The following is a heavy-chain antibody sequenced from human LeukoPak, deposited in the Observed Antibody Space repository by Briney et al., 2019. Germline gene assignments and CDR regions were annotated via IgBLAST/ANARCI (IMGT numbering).Heavy chain of an antibody. CDR1: GYTFTSYD. D-gene: IGHD2-2*01. V-gene: IGHV1-8*01. CDR2: MNPNSGNT. Sequence: ASVKVSCKASGYTFTSYDINWVRQATGQGLEWMGWMNPNSGNTGYAQKFQGRVTMTRNTSISTAYMELSSLRSEDTAVYYCARFPHHCSCTSCPLYYYYGMDVWGQGTTVTVSS. CDR3: ARFPHHCSCTSCPLYYYYGMDV. J-gene: IGHJ6*02.